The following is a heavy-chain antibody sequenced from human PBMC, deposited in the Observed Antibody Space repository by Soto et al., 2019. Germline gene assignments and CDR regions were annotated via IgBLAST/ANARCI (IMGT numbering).Heavy chain of an antibody. V-gene: IGHV3-7*01. CDR3: ARTGDRPKDFLHX. Sequence: GGSLRLSCAASGFTFSSYWMNWVRQAPGKGLEWVANINQDGNEDNLLDSVKVRVTINRDNANNSLFLQMNSLRVDDTAVYYCARTGDRPKDFLHXWGQGALLTVSX. CDR2: INQDGNED. CDR1: GFTFSSYW. D-gene: IGHD1-1*01. J-gene: IGHJ4*02.